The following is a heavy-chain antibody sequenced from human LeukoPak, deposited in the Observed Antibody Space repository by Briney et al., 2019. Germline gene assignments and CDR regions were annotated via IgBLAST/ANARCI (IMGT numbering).Heavy chain of an antibody. CDR3: AKCMVRTYYYMDV. D-gene: IGHD3-10*01. J-gene: IGHJ6*03. Sequence: GGSLRLSCAASGFTFSSYAMSWVRQAPGKGLEWVSAISGSGGSTYYADSVKGRFTISRDNSKNTLYLQMNSLRAEDTAVYYCAKCMVRTYYYMDVWGKRDHGHRLL. CDR1: GFTFSSYA. CDR2: ISGSGGST. V-gene: IGHV3-23*01.